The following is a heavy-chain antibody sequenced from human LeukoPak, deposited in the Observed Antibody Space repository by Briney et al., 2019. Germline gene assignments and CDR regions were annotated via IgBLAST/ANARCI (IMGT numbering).Heavy chain of an antibody. CDR1: GGSITKNGYY. J-gene: IGHJ4*02. CDR3: CGSGWFAGPFGY. D-gene: IGHD6-19*01. V-gene: IGHV4-39*07. Sequence: PSEPLSLTCSVSGGSITKNGYYWGWIHQSPETGLEWIGSMHYSGSTYYNPSLNSRVTISVDTSKNQFSLKLTSVTAADTAVYYCCGSGWFAGPFGYWGQGALVTVSS. CDR2: MHYSGST.